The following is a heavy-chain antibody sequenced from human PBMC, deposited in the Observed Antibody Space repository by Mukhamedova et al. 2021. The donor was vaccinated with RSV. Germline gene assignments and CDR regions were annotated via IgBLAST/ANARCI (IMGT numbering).Heavy chain of an antibody. J-gene: IGHJ3*02. CDR2: TWDSGST. CDR3: ARAMDYGDYSPFDI. Sequence: STWDSGSTYYNPSLKSRVTISVDTSKNQFSLKLSSVTAADTAVYYCARAMDYGDYSPFDIWGQGTMVTVS. V-gene: IGHV4-39*07. D-gene: IGHD4-17*01.